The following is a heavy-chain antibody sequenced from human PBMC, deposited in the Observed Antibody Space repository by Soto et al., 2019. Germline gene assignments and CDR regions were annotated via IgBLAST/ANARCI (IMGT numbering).Heavy chain of an antibody. V-gene: IGHV4-30-2*01. D-gene: IGHD3-22*01. J-gene: IGHJ4*02. CDR2: IYHSGST. Sequence: SETLSLTCAVSGGSISSGGYSWSCIRQPPGKGLEWIGYIYHSGSTYYNPSLKSRVTISVDRSKNQFSLKLSSVTAADTAVYYCARVEDSSGYYYYFDYWGQGTLVTVSS. CDR1: GGSISSGGYS. CDR3: ARVEDSSGYYYYFDY.